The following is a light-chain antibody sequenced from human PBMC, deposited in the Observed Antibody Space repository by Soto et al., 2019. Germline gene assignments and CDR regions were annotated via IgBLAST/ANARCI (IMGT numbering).Light chain of an antibody. CDR3: GAWDRSLSAVL. CDR1: SSNIGNNY. Sequence: QSVLTQPPSVSAAPGQKVAISCSGSSSNIGNNYVYWYQQLPGAAPRLLIYDNNKRPSGIPDRFSGSKSGTSATLDITGLQTGDEAEYYCGAWDRSLSAVLFGGGTKVTVL. V-gene: IGLV1-51*01. CDR2: DNN. J-gene: IGLJ2*01.